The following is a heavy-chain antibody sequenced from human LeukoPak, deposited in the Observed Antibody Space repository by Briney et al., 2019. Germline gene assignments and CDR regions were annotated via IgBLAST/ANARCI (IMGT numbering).Heavy chain of an antibody. D-gene: IGHD4-23*01. CDR3: ARGLVRWLT. Sequence: ASVKVSCKASGGTFSSYAISWVRQAPGQGLEWMGWINPNSGGTNYAQKFQGRVTMTRDTSISTAYMELSRLRSDDTAVYYCARGLVRWLTWDQGTLVTVSS. CDR1: GGTFSSYA. CDR2: INPNSGGT. J-gene: IGHJ5*02. V-gene: IGHV1-2*02.